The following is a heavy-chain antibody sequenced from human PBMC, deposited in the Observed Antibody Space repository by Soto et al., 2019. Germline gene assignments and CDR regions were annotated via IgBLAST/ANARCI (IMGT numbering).Heavy chain of an antibody. CDR1: GYTFTSYD. CDR3: ARPIQYYDFWSGYQNDAFDI. CDR2: MNPNSGNT. V-gene: IGHV1-8*01. Sequence: ASVKVSFKASGYTFTSYDINWVRQATGQGLEWMGWMNPNSGNTGYAQKFQGRVTMTRNTSISTAYMELSSLRSEDTAVYYCARPIQYYDFWSGYQNDAFDIWGQGTMVTVSS. J-gene: IGHJ3*02. D-gene: IGHD3-3*01.